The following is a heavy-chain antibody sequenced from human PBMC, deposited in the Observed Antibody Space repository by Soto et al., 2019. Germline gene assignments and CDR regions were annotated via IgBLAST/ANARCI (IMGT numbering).Heavy chain of an antibody. CDR1: GFTFSSYA. CDR3: AKLRYFDWSSYNWFEY. V-gene: IGHV3-23*01. CDR2: ISGIGATT. J-gene: IGHJ5*01. D-gene: IGHD3-9*01. Sequence: PGGSLRLSCAASGFTFSSYAMTWVRQAPGKGLEWVSGISGIGATTSYADSVKGRFTVSRDNSNNTLYLQMNSLRVEDTAVYYCAKLRYFDWSSYNWFEYWGQGTPVTVSS.